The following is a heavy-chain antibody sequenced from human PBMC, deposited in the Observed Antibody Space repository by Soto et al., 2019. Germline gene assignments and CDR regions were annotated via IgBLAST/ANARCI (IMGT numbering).Heavy chain of an antibody. CDR1: GGSFSGYY. CDR2: INHSGST. J-gene: IGHJ3*02. D-gene: IGHD6-13*01. Sequence: SETLSLTCAVYGGSFSGYYWSWIRQPPGKGLEWIGEINHSGSTNYNPSLKSRVTISVDTSKNQFSLKLSSVTAADTAVYYCARGRRQQLAYIAFDIWGQGTMVTVSS. V-gene: IGHV4-34*01. CDR3: ARGRRQQLAYIAFDI.